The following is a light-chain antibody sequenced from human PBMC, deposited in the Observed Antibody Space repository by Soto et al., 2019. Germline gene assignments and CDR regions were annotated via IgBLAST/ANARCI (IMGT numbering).Light chain of an antibody. J-gene: IGLJ2*01. V-gene: IGLV1-47*01. CDR3: AAWDDSLSGVV. Sequence: QSVLTQPPSASGTPGQRVTLSCSGSSSNIGSNYVYWYQQLPGTVPQLLIYRNSERPSGVPDRFSGSKSGTSASLAISGLRSEDEAYYYCAAWDDSLSGVVFGGGTKLTVL. CDR2: RNS. CDR1: SSNIGSNY.